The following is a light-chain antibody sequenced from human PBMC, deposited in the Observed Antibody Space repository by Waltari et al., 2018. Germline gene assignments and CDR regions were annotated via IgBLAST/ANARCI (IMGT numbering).Light chain of an antibody. V-gene: IGLV2-23*02. Sequence: QSALTQPASVSGSPGQSITISCTGTSRDVGSSNLFSWYQHHPGKPPNLMIYEVTKWPSGVASRFSGSKSGNTASLTISGLQAEDEADYYCCSYAGSSTWVFGGGTKLTVL. J-gene: IGLJ3*02. CDR3: CSYAGSSTWV. CDR1: SRDVGSSNL. CDR2: EVT.